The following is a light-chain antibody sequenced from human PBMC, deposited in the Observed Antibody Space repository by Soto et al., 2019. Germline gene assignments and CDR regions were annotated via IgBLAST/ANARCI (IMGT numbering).Light chain of an antibody. CDR2: VAS. Sequence: DIQMTQTPSSLSQSMRDRVTITGRASQGIGDYLAWYQQKPGKVHKLLIYVASTLHSGVGFRFSGSGSGTDFTLTIISLQPEDVATYYCQKYNSAPQTFGQGTKVDIK. CDR1: QGIGDY. J-gene: IGKJ1*01. V-gene: IGKV1-27*01. CDR3: QKYNSAPQT.